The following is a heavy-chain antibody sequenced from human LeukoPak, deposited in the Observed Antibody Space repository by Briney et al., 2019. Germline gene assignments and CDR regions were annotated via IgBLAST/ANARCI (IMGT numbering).Heavy chain of an antibody. J-gene: IGHJ4*02. CDR3: AKDIRRRSGSYWGFDY. Sequence: GGSLRLSCAASGFTFDDYTMHWVRQAPGKGLEWVSLISWDGGSTYYADSVKGRFTISRDNSKNSLYLQMNSLRTEDTALYYCAKDIRRRSGSYWGFDYWGQGTLVTVSS. D-gene: IGHD1-26*01. CDR1: GFTFDDYT. CDR2: ISWDGGST. V-gene: IGHV3-43*01.